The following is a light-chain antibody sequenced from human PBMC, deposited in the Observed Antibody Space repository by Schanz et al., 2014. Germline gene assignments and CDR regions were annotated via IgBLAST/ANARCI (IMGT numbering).Light chain of an antibody. V-gene: IGLV2-14*03. Sequence: QSALTQPASVSGSPGQSITISCTGTNSNIGYNYVSWYQQHPGKAPKLIIYGVSNRPSGVSDRFSGSRSGNTASLTISGLQAEDEGDYYCSSYTRGNNVVFGGGTKLTVL. CDR2: GVS. CDR3: SSYTRGNNVV. CDR1: NSNIGYNY. J-gene: IGLJ2*01.